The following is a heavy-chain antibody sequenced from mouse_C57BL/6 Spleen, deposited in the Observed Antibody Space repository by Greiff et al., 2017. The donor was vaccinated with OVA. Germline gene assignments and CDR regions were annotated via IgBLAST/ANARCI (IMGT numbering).Heavy chain of an antibody. V-gene: IGHV5-4*01. Sequence: EVMLVESGGGLVKPGGSLKLSCAASGFTFSSYAMSWVRQTPEKRLEWVATISDGGSYTYYPDNVKGRFTISRDNAKNNLYLQMSHLKSEDTAMYYCARDPGYSNSLFDYWGQGTTLTVSS. CDR3: ARDPGYSNSLFDY. D-gene: IGHD2-5*01. J-gene: IGHJ2*01. CDR2: ISDGGSYT. CDR1: GFTFSSYA.